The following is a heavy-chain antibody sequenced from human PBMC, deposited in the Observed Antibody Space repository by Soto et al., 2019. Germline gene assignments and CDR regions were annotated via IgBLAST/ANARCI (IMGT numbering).Heavy chain of an antibody. CDR3: VGGGSSGGWYFDL. CDR2: VSPIFGTA. CDR1: GGSFSSPT. J-gene: IGHJ2*01. D-gene: IGHD1-26*01. V-gene: IGHV1-69*01. Sequence: QVQLVQSGAEVKKPGSSVKVSCKASGGSFSSPTISWVRQAPGQGLEWMRGVSPIFGTANYAQKFQGRVTLTADASSGTAYMELSSLKSEETAVYYCVGGGSSGGWYFDLWGRGTLVTVSS.